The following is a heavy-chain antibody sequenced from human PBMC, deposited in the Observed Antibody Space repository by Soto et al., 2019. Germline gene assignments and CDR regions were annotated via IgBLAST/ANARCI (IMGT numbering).Heavy chain of an antibody. J-gene: IGHJ6*02. CDR1: GGTFSSYA. CDR2: IVPSSGTA. V-gene: IGHV1-69*01. D-gene: IGHD2-2*01. Sequence: QVQLVQSGAEVKKPGSSVKVSCKASGGTFSSYAISWVRQAPGQGLEWMGGIVPSSGTANYAQKFQGRVTITADESTSTAYMELSSLRAEDTAVYYCARSQGSSTSLEIYYYYYYGMDVWGQGTTVTGSS. CDR3: ARSQGSSTSLEIYYYYYYGMDV.